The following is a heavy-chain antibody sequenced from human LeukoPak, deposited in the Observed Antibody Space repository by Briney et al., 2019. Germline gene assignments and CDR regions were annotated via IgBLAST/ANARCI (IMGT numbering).Heavy chain of an antibody. CDR3: AKNSYDSSGYYSWYFDS. CDR1: GFTFSRYA. CDR2: IYASGGGT. J-gene: IGHJ4*02. D-gene: IGHD3-22*01. Sequence: GGSLRLSCAASGFTFSRYAVTWVGEARGKGVEWVSAIYASGGGTFYADSVKGRFTISRDNYKDMLDLQMNRLRAEDTAVYYCAKNSYDSSGYYSWYFDSWGQGTLVTVSS. V-gene: IGHV3-23*01.